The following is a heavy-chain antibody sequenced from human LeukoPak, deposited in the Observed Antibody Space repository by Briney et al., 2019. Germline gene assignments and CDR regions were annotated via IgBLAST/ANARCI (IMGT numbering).Heavy chain of an antibody. D-gene: IGHD5-24*01. CDR3: ARRGDGYKPFDY. CDR2: IDPSDSYT. J-gene: IGHJ4*02. Sequence: GESLKISCKGPGYRFTSYWISWVRQMPGKGLEWMGRIDPSDSYTNYSPSFQGHVTISADKSISTAYLQWSSLKASDTAMYYCARRGDGYKPFDYWGQGTLVTVSS. V-gene: IGHV5-10-1*01. CDR1: GYRFTSYW.